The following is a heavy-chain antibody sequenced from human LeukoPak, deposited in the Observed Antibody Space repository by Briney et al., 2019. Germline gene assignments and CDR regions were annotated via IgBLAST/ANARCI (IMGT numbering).Heavy chain of an antibody. CDR3: ARHREYQLLDIDY. CDR2: IYYSGST. V-gene: IGHV4-39*01. D-gene: IGHD2-2*01. J-gene: IGHJ4*02. CDR1: GGSISSSGYY. Sequence: SETLSLTCTVSGGSISSSGYYWGWIRQPPGKGLEWIGSIYYSGSTYYNPSLKSRVTISVDTSKNQFSLKLSSVTAADTAVYYCARHREYQLLDIDYWGQGTLVTVSS.